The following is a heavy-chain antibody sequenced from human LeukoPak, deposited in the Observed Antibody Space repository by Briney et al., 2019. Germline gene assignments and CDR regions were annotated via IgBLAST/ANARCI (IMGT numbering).Heavy chain of an antibody. D-gene: IGHD3-22*01. V-gene: IGHV4-59*01. Sequence: SETLSLTCTVSGGSISSYYWSWIRQPPGKGLEWLGYIYYSGSTNYNPSLKSRVTISVDTSKNQFSLKLSSVTAADTAVYYCARDPSNYYDSSGYFDYWGQGTLVTVSS. CDR2: IYYSGST. CDR1: GGSISSYY. CDR3: ARDPSNYYDSSGYFDY. J-gene: IGHJ4*02.